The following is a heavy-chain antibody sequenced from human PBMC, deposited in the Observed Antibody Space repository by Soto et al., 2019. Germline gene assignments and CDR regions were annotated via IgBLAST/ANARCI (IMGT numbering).Heavy chain of an antibody. CDR3: ARHYTSQELLLWFDP. D-gene: IGHD1-26*01. CDR2: IYYSGST. J-gene: IGHJ5*02. Sequence: QLQLQESGPGLVKPSETLSLTCTVSGGSISSSSYYWGWIRQPPGKGLEWIGSIYYSGSTYYNPSLKSRVTISVDTSKNQFSLKLSSVTAADTAVYYCARHYTSQELLLWFDPWGQGTLVTVSS. V-gene: IGHV4-39*01. CDR1: GGSISSSSYY.